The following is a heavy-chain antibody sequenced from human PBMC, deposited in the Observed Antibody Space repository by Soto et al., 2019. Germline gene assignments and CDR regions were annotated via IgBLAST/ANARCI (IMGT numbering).Heavy chain of an antibody. J-gene: IGHJ6*02. CDR1: GDSVSSNSAA. CDR3: ARDPTLEVGAYYYYYGMDV. V-gene: IGHV6-1*01. Sequence: SQTLSLTCAISGDSVSSNSAAWNWIRQSPSRGLEWLGRTYYRSKWYNDYAVSVKSRITINPDTSKNQFSLQLNSVTPEDTAVYYCARDPTLEVGAYYYYYGMDVWGQGTTVTVS. D-gene: IGHD1-26*01. CDR2: TYYRSKWYN.